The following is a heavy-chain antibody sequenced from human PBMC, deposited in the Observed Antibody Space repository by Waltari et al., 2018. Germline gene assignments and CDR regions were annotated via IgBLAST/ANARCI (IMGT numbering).Heavy chain of an antibody. CDR3: ARDWNGDYVVEN. V-gene: IGHV3-66*01. CDR2: IYGGGST. J-gene: IGHJ4*02. CDR1: GLSVSDNY. D-gene: IGHD4-17*01. Sequence: EVQLVESGGGLVQRGGSLRLHCAGSGLSVSDNYMGWVRQAPGKGLEWVSVIYGGGSTNYADSGKGRFTISRDNSKNTVHLQMNSLRAEDTAVYYCARDWNGDYVVENWGQGTLVTVSS.